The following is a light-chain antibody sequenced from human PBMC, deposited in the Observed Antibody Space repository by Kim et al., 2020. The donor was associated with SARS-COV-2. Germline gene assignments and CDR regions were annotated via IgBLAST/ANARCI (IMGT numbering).Light chain of an antibody. V-gene: IGKV3-20*01. CDR1: QSIISSD. Sequence: LLTQSPGTLSLSPGDRATLSCRASQSIISSDLAWYQQTPGQAPRLLIYGASYRATGIPDRFSGSGSGTDYTLTISRLEPEDFAVYYCQQFGNSVYTFGQGTKLQI. J-gene: IGKJ2*01. CDR2: GAS. CDR3: QQFGNSVYT.